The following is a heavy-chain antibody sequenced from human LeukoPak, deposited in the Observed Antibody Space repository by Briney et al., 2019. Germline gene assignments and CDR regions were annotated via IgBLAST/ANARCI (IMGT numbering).Heavy chain of an antibody. Sequence: SVNVSCKASGGTFSSYAISWVRQAPGQGLEWMGGIIPIFGTATYAQKFQGRVTITADKSTSTAYMELSSLRSEDTAVYYCARGIYGSGSYPPDYWGQGTLVTVSS. CDR3: ARGIYGSGSYPPDY. V-gene: IGHV1-69*06. D-gene: IGHD3-10*01. CDR2: IIPIFGTA. J-gene: IGHJ4*02. CDR1: GGTFSSYA.